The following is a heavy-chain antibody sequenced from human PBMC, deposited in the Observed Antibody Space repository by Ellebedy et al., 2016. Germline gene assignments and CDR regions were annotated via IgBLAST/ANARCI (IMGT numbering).Heavy chain of an antibody. CDR1: GFTFSSYW. V-gene: IGHV3-7*01. CDR2: IKQDGSEK. Sequence: LSLTCAASGFTFSSYWMSWVRQAPGKGLEWVANIKQDGSEKYYVDSVKGRFTISRDNAKNSLYLQMNSLRAEDTAVYYCARGETDDGDYGHYYYGMDVWGQGTTVTVSS. CDR3: ARGETDDGDYGHYYYGMDV. D-gene: IGHD4-17*01. J-gene: IGHJ6*02.